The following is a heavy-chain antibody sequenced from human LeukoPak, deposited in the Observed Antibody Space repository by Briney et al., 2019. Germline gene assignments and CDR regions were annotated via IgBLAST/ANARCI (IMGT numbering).Heavy chain of an antibody. Sequence: ASVNVSCKASGYTFTSYYMHWVRQAPGQGLEWMGIINPNGGSTSYAQKLQGRVTMTRDTSTSTVYMELSSLRSEDTAVYYCARSLHDYGGNSQEYYFDYWGQGTLVTVSS. CDR3: ARSLHDYGGNSQEYYFDY. J-gene: IGHJ4*02. CDR2: INPNGGST. CDR1: GYTFTSYY. V-gene: IGHV1-46*01. D-gene: IGHD4-23*01.